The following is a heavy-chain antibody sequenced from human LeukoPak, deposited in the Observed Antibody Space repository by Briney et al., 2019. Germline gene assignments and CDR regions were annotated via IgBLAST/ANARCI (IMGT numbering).Heavy chain of an antibody. CDR1: GGTFSSYA. Sequence: SVKVSCKASGGTFSSYAISWVRQAPGQGLEWMGRIIPILGIANYAQKFQGRVTITADKSTSTAYMELSSLRSEDTAVYYCARGSPPGYSSGWYFDYWGQGTLVTVSS. CDR2: IIPILGIA. CDR3: ARGSPPGYSSGWYFDY. D-gene: IGHD6-19*01. V-gene: IGHV1-69*04. J-gene: IGHJ4*02.